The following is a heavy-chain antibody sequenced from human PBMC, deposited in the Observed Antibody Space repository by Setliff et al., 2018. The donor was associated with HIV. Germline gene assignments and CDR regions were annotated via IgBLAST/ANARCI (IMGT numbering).Heavy chain of an antibody. J-gene: IGHJ3*02. Sequence: LRLSCAASGITLSSYAMTWVRQAPGKGLEWVSAISGSGGSTYYADSVKGRFTISRDNSKNTLYLQMNSLRAEDTAVYYCARVALQFLEWPRGDAFDMWGQGTLVTVSS. CDR3: ARVALQFLEWPRGDAFDM. CDR1: GITLSSYA. D-gene: IGHD3-3*01. V-gene: IGHV3-23*01. CDR2: ISGSGGST.